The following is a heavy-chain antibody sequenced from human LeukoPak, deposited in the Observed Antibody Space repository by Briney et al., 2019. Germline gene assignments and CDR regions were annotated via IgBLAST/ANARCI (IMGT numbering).Heavy chain of an antibody. CDR2: ISYDGSNK. Sequence: GGSLRLSCAASGFTFSSYGMHWVRQAPGKGLEWVAVISYDGSNKYYADSVKGRFTISRDNSKNTLYLQMNSLRPEDTAVYYCARGYDYVAVHWGQGTLVTVSS. J-gene: IGHJ4*02. CDR3: ARGYDYVAVH. V-gene: IGHV3-30*03. CDR1: GFTFSSYG. D-gene: IGHD3-16*01.